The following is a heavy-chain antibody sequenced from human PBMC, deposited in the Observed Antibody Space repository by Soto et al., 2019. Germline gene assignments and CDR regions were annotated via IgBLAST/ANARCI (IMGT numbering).Heavy chain of an antibody. V-gene: IGHV4-61*01. CDR2: IYSSGNT. Sequence: PETLSHPYTVSGDSASTCRDFGSWIRQPPGKRVEWIGYIYSSGNTNYNPSLRSRVTISVDTSKNQFSLNLASVTAADTAVYHCAREERGWRGGAYYHNGMDVWGQGATVTVS. CDR1: GDSASTCRDF. CDR3: AREERGWRGGAYYHNGMDV. J-gene: IGHJ6*02. D-gene: IGHD2-21*01.